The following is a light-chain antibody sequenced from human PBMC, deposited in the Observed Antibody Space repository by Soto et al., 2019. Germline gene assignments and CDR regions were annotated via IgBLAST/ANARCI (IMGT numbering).Light chain of an antibody. J-gene: IGKJ1*01. CDR1: QTISSW. CDR3: QHYNSYSEA. CDR2: KAS. Sequence: DIQMTQSPSTLSGSVGDRVTITCRASQTISSWLAWYQQKPGKAPKLLIYKASTLKSGVPSRFSGSGSGTEFTLTISSLQRGGGGGGGGQHYNSYSEAFGQGTKVDIK. V-gene: IGKV1-5*03.